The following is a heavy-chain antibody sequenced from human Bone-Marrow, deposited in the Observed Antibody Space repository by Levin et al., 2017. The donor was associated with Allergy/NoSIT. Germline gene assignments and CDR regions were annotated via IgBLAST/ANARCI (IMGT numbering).Heavy chain of an antibody. J-gene: IGHJ4*02. CDR3: AREMATNS. CDR2: IYSGGAT. Sequence: GGSLRLSCAASGFTVSSTYITWIRQAPGRGLEWVSVIYSGGATHFADSVKGRFTISRDNSRNTVYLEMSSLRVEDTAVYYCAREMATNSRGQGTLVTVSS. CDR1: GFTVSSTY. D-gene: IGHD5-24*01. V-gene: IGHV3-53*01.